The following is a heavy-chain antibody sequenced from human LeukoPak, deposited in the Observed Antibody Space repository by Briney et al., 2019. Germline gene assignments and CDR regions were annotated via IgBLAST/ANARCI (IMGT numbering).Heavy chain of an antibody. CDR1: GFTFSSYW. D-gene: IGHD3-9*01. J-gene: IGHJ4*02. CDR3: AREDDILTGYPYFDY. CDR2: IKQDGSEK. Sequence: GGSLRLSCAASGFTFSSYWMSWVRRAPGKGLEWVANIKQDGSEKYYVDSVKGRFTISRDNAKNSLYLQMNSLRAEDTAVYYCAREDDILTGYPYFDYWGRGTLVTVSS. V-gene: IGHV3-7*03.